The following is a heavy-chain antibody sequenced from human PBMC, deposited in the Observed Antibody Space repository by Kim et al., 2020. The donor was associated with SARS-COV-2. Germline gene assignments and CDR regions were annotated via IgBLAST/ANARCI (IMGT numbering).Heavy chain of an antibody. D-gene: IGHD5-12*01. J-gene: IGHJ4*02. V-gene: IGHV3-30*02. CDR3: AKDMELSNIVATIFDY. Sequence: SVKGRLTISRNHSKNTLYLKMNSLRTEDTAVYYCAKDMELSNIVATIFDYWGQGTLVTVSS.